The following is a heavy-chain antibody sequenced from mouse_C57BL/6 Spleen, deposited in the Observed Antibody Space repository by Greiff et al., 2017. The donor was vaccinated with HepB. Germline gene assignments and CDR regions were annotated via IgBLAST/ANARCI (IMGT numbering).Heavy chain of an antibody. CDR3: ARARDGWYYFDY. J-gene: IGHJ2*01. V-gene: IGHV1-80*01. CDR2: IYPGDGDT. Sequence: QVQLQQSGAELVKPGASVKISCKASGYAFSSYWMNWVKQRPGKGLEWIGQIYPGDGDTNYNGKFKGKATLTADKSSSTAYMQLSSLTSEDSAVYFCARARDGWYYFDYWGQGTTLTVSS. CDR1: GYAFSSYW. D-gene: IGHD2-3*01.